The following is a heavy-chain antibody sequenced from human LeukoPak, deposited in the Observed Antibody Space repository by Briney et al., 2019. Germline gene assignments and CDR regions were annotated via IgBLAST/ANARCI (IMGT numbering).Heavy chain of an antibody. V-gene: IGHV3-23*01. CDR3: AQVRADFGRYFGS. J-gene: IGHJ4*02. CDR1: AFIYSSYA. Sequence: GGSLRLFCAASAFIYSSYAMSWVRLDPGRGLEWVSSIRGSGESRYYTDSVKGRFTISRDNSQNTLYLQMNSLRGEDTAVYYCAQVRADFGRYFGSWGRGTLVTVSS. D-gene: IGHD3-9*01. CDR2: IRGSGESR.